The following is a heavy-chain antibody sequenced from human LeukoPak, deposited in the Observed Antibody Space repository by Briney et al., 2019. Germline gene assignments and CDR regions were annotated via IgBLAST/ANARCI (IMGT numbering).Heavy chain of an antibody. CDR2: MNPNSGNT. V-gene: IGHV1-8*03. Sequence: ASVKVSCKASGCTFTSYDINWVRQATGQGLEWMGWMNPNSGNTGYAQKFQGRVTITRNTSISTAYMELSSLRSEDTAVYYCARGPRWAKTNFDYWGQGTLVTVSS. CDR1: GCTFTSYD. D-gene: IGHD4-23*01. CDR3: ARGPRWAKTNFDY. J-gene: IGHJ4*02.